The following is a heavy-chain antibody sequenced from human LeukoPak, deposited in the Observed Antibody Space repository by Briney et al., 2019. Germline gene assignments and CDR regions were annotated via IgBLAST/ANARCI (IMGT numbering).Heavy chain of an antibody. CDR3: ARDGFSRLSVAATNYFDY. D-gene: IGHD2-15*01. CDR2: IYHSGST. CDR1: GGSISSYY. Sequence: PSETLSLTCTVSGGSISSYYWSWIRQPPGKGLEWIGSIYHSGSTYYNPSLKSRVTISVDTSKNQFSLKLSSVTAADTAVYYCARDGFSRLSVAATNYFDYWGQGTLVTVSS. V-gene: IGHV4-38-2*02. J-gene: IGHJ4*02.